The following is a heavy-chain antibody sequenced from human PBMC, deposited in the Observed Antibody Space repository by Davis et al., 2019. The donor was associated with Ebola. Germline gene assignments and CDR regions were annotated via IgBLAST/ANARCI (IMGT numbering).Heavy chain of an antibody. CDR2: ISYDGSNK. Sequence: PGGFLRLSCAASGFTFSSYGMHWVRQAPGKGLEWVAVISYDGSNKYYADSVKGRFTISRDNAKNSLYLQMNSLRDEDTAVYYCASFSMTTATRGGMDVWGQGTTVTVSS. CDR1: GFTFSSYG. CDR3: ASFSMTTATRGGMDV. J-gene: IGHJ6*02. D-gene: IGHD4-17*01. V-gene: IGHV3-30*03.